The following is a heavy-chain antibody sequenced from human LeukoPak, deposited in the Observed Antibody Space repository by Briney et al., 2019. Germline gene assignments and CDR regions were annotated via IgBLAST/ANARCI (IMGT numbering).Heavy chain of an antibody. CDR3: ARGRIGRIQLWFKHQFFDY. J-gene: IGHJ4*02. CDR2: INHSGST. CDR1: GGSISSGGYY. V-gene: IGHV4-31*03. Sequence: SETLSLTCTVSGGSISSGGYYWSWIRQHPGKGLEWIGEINHSGSTNYNPSLKSRVTISVDTSKNQFSLKLSSVTAADTAVYYCARGRIGRIQLWFKHQFFDYWGQGTLVTVSS. D-gene: IGHD5-18*01.